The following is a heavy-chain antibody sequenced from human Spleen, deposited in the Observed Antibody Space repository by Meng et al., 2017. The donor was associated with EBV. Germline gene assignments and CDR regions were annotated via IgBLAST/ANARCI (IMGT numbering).Heavy chain of an antibody. CDR2: IYHGGDT. CDR3: ARRGVDYYDSSAWG. CDR1: GGSISSSTW. J-gene: IGHJ4*02. Sequence: VQLQESGPGLVTPSGTLSLTCAVSGGSISSSTWWTWVRQPPGKGLEWIGEIYHGGDTNYNPSLKSRVTISVDKSKNQFSLKVRSVTAADTAVYYCARRGVDYYDSSAWGWGQGALVTVSS. V-gene: IGHV4-4*02. D-gene: IGHD3-22*01.